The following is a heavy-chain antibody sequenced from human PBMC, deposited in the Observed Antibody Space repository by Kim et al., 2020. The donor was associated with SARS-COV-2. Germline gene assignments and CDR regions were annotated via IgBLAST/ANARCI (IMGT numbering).Heavy chain of an antibody. CDR3: ARGGRSRGFDY. D-gene: IGHD1-26*01. V-gene: IGHV4-34*01. J-gene: IGHJ4*02. CDR2: T. Sequence: TTYIPSLKSRVTISVDTSKNQFSLKLSSVTAADTAVYYCARGGRSRGFDYWGQGTLVTVSS.